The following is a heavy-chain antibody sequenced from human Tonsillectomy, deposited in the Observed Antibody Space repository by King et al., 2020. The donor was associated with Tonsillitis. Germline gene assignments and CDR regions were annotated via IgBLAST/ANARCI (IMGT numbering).Heavy chain of an antibody. CDR2: TSYRSKWYN. CDR1: GDSVSSNNAA. Sequence: VQLQQSGPGLVKPSQTLSLTCAISGDSVSSNNAAWNWIRQSPSGGLEWLGRTSYRSKWYNDYAVSVKSRITINPDTSKNQFSLQLNSVTPEDTAVYYCAREGTMIRRIINWFDSWGQGTLVTVSS. J-gene: IGHJ5*01. CDR3: AREGTMIRRIINWFDS. V-gene: IGHV6-1*01. D-gene: IGHD3-10*01.